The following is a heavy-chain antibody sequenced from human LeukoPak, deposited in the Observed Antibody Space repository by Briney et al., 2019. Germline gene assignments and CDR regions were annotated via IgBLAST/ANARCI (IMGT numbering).Heavy chain of an antibody. CDR2: IYYSGST. Sequence: TLSLTCTVSGGSISSGGYYWSWIRQHPGKGLEWIGYIYYSGSTYYNPSLKSRVTISVDTSKNQFSLKLSSVTAADTAVYYCARAPLYYDFLDAFDIWGQGTMVTVSS. CDR3: ARAPLYYDFLDAFDI. D-gene: IGHD3-3*01. V-gene: IGHV4-31*03. J-gene: IGHJ3*02. CDR1: GGSISSGGYY.